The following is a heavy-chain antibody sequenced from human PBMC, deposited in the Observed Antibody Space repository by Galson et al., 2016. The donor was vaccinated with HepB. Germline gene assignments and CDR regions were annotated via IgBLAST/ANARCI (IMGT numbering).Heavy chain of an antibody. V-gene: IGHV3-48*03. J-gene: IGHJ4*02. Sequence: SLRLSCAASGFTFRSYEMNWVRQAPGKGLEWVSYISSTGSTIYYADSVKGLFTISRNNAKNSLYLQMISLGVEDTALYYCAREGSSTNWYSPGHADYWGQGTLVTVSS. CDR2: ISSTGSTI. CDR3: AREGSSTNWYSPGHADY. D-gene: IGHD2-2*02. CDR1: GFTFRSYE.